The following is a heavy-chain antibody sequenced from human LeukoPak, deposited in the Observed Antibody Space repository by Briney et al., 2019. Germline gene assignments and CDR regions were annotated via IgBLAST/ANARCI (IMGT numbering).Heavy chain of an antibody. D-gene: IGHD3-10*01. CDR2: IYTSGST. V-gene: IGHV4-61*02. CDR1: GGSISSGSYY. J-gene: IGHJ4*02. Sequence: SQTLSLTCTVSGGSISSGSYYWSWIRQPAGKGLEWIGRIYTSGSTNYNPSLKSRVTISVNTSKNQFSLKLSSVTAADTAVYYCARGAGAFDYWGQGTLVTVSS. CDR3: ARGAGAFDY.